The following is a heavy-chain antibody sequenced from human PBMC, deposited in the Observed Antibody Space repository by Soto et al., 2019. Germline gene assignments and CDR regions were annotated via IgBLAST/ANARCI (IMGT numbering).Heavy chain of an antibody. CDR3: AAPGCSGGSCYSDPYGMDV. V-gene: IGHV1-58*01. J-gene: IGHJ6*02. CDR1: GFTFTSSA. CDR2: IVVGSGNT. D-gene: IGHD2-15*01. Sequence: QMQLVQSGPEVKKPGTSVKVSCKASGFTFTSSAVQWVRQARGQRLEWIGWIVVGSGNTNYAQKFQERVTITRDMSTSTAYMELSSLRSEDTAVYYCAAPGCSGGSCYSDPYGMDVWGQGTTVTVSS.